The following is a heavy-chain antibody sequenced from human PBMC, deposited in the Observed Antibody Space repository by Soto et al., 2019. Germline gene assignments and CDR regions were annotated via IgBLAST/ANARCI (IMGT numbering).Heavy chain of an antibody. CDR2: ISGSGVTT. V-gene: IGHV3-23*01. J-gene: IGHJ3*01. Sequence: EMQLLESGGDLVQPGGSLSLSCAASGFTFSNYAMTWVRQAPGKGLEYVSAISGSGVTTYSPDSMKGRFTISRDNSKNTLYLQMHSLRAEDTAVYYCAKDRDDIGMADAFDVWGQGTMVTVSS. D-gene: IGHD3-9*01. CDR1: GFTFSNYA. CDR3: AKDRDDIGMADAFDV.